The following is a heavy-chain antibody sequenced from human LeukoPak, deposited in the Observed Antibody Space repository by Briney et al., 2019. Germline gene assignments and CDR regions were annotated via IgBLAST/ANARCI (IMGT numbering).Heavy chain of an antibody. CDR1: GFPFSSYN. J-gene: IGHJ4*02. CDR2: ISSSSSYI. CDR3: ARGGSGDGYKPG. D-gene: IGHD5-24*01. V-gene: IGHV3-21*01. Sequence: GGSLRLSCAASGFPFSSYNMNWVRQPPGKGLEWVSSISSSSSYIYCADSVKGRFTISRDNAKNSLYLQMNSLRAEDTAVYYCARGGSGDGYKPGWGQGTLVTVSS.